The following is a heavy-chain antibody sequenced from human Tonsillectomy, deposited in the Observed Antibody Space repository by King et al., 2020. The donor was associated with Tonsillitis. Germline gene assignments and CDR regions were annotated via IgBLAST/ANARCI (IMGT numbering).Heavy chain of an antibody. J-gene: IGHJ4*02. D-gene: IGHD5-18*01. V-gene: IGHV4-34*01. CDR2: INHSGST. Sequence: VQLPQWGAGLLKPSETLSLTCVVYGGSFSGYYWSWIRQPPGKGLEWIGKINHSGSTNYNPSLKSRVTISVDTSKNQFSLKLSSVTAADTAVYYCARALTSGYTYGLWGQGTLVTVSS. CDR3: ARALTSGYTYGL. CDR1: GGSFSGYY.